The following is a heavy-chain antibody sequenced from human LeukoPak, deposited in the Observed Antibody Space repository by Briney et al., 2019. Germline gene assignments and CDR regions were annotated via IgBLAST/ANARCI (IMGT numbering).Heavy chain of an antibody. D-gene: IGHD6-19*01. CDR3: ARGGKQWLVPYY. CDR2: INHSGST. Sequence: PSETLSLTCAVYGGSFSGYYWSWIRQPPGKGLEWIGEINHSGSTNYNPSLKSRVTISVDTSKNQFSLKLSSVTAADTAVYYCARGGKQWLVPYYWGQGTLVTVSS. V-gene: IGHV4-34*01. J-gene: IGHJ4*02. CDR1: GGSFSGYY.